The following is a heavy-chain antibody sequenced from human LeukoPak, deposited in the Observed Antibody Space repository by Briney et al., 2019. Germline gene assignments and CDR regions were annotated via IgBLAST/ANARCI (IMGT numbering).Heavy chain of an antibody. Sequence: PSETLSLTCTVSSGSISTSNYYWGWVRQPPGKALEWIGNIFYSGSTYYNPSLKSRVTISVDTSKNQFSLKLSSVTAADTAVYYCARDIVATFCFDYWGQGLLVTVSS. CDR2: IFYSGST. V-gene: IGHV4-39*07. D-gene: IGHD5-12*01. J-gene: IGHJ4*02. CDR3: ARDIVATFCFDY. CDR1: SGSISTSNYY.